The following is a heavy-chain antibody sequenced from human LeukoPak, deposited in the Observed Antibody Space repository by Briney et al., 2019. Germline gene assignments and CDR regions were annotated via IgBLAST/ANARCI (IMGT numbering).Heavy chain of an antibody. J-gene: IGHJ1*01. CDR2: IYYSGNT. Sequence: SETLSLTCTVSGDSISSSSSYWGWIRQPPGKGLEWIGSIYYSGNTYYNTSLKSRVTISVDTSKNQFSLKLNSVTAADTAVYYCAKLRGRSQLAEYFQHWGQGTLVTVSS. V-gene: IGHV4-39*01. D-gene: IGHD6-6*01. CDR1: GDSISSSSSY. CDR3: AKLRGRSQLAEYFQH.